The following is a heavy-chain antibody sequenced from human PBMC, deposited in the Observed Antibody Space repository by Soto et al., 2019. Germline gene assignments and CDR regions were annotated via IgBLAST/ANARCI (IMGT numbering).Heavy chain of an antibody. D-gene: IGHD2-2*01. V-gene: IGHV3-21*01. J-gene: IGHJ4*02. CDR2: ISSSSSYI. CDR3: ARNPHVAARPYFDY. Sequence: GGSLRLSCSASGFTFSSYGMNWVRQAPGKGLEWVSSISSSSSYIYYADSVKGRFTISRDNAKNSLYLQMNSLRAEDTAVYYCARNPHVAARPYFDYWGQGTLVTVSS. CDR1: GFTFSSYG.